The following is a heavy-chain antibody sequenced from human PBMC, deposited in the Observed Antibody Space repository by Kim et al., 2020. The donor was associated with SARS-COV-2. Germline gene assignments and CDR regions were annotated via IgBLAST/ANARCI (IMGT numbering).Heavy chain of an antibody. V-gene: IGHV4-59*01. J-gene: IGHJ3*02. CDR3: ARFQHGSGSYLDPFDI. CDR2: MHYSGRA. CDR1: GGSLSPYY. D-gene: IGHD3-10*01. Sequence: GSLSLTCTVSGGSLSPYYWSWIRQPPGKGLEWIGYMHYSGRANYSPSLKSRVAISVDTSKNHFSLNLTSVTAADTAKYFCARFQHGSGSYLDPFDIWGQGTLVTVSS.